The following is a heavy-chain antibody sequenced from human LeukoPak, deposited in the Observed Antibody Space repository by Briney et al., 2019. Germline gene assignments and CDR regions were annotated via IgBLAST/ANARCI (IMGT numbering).Heavy chain of an antibody. J-gene: IGHJ6*02. D-gene: IGHD2-2*01. Sequence: PSETLSLTCAVYGGSFSGYYWSWIRQPPGKGLEWIGEINHSGSTNYNPSLKSRVTISVDTSKNQFSLKLSSVTAADTAVYYCATSGTCSSTSCYREIRGSKRYYYYGMDVWGQGTTVTVSS. CDR3: ATSGTCSSTSCYREIRGSKRYYYYGMDV. CDR1: GGSFSGYY. CDR2: INHSGST. V-gene: IGHV4-34*01.